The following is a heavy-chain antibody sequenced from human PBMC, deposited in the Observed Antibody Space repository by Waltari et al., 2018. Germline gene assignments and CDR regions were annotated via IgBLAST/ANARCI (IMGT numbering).Heavy chain of an antibody. V-gene: IGHV4-30-4*08. Sequence: QVQLQESGPGLVKPSQTLSLTCTVSGGSISSGAYYWSWIRQPPGKGLEWIGYIYYSGSTYYNPSLKSRVTISVDTSKNQFSLKLSSVTAADTAVYYCARIYCGGDCYSGYYYGMDVWGQGTTVTVSS. CDR2: IYYSGST. J-gene: IGHJ6*02. D-gene: IGHD2-21*01. CDR1: GGSISSGAYY. CDR3: ARIYCGGDCYSGYYYGMDV.